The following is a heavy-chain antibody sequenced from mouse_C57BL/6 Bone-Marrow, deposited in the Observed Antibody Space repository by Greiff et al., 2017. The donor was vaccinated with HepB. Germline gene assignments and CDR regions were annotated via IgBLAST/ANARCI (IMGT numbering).Heavy chain of an antibody. CDR1: GYTFTDYY. D-gene: IGHD2-1*01. Sequence: VQLQQSGAELVRPGASVKLSCKASGYTFTDYYINWVKQRPGQGLEWIARIYPGSGNTYYNEKFKGKATLTAEKSSSTAYMQLSSLTSEDSAVYFCARGHYGNLFDYWGQGTTLTVSS. J-gene: IGHJ2*01. CDR2: IYPGSGNT. V-gene: IGHV1-76*01. CDR3: ARGHYGNLFDY.